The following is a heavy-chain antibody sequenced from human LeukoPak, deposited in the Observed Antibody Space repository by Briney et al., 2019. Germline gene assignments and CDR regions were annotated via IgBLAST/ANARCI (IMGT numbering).Heavy chain of an antibody. Sequence: SETLSLTCTVFGGSISRSAYYWNWIRQPRGKGLEWIGSIIYSGSTYYNPSLKSRVTIYVDTSKNQFSLKLSSVTAADTAVYFCAKIDGDGYYPDSWGQGALVTVSS. V-gene: IGHV4-39*01. CDR1: GGSISRSAYY. CDR3: AKIDGDGYYPDS. CDR2: IIYSGST. D-gene: IGHD3-3*01. J-gene: IGHJ4*02.